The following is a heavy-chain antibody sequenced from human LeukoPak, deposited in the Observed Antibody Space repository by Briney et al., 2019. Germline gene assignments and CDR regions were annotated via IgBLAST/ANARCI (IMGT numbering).Heavy chain of an antibody. D-gene: IGHD3-10*01. CDR2: ISGSGGST. J-gene: IGHJ4*02. CDR1: GGSFSGYY. CDR3: AKDRSSYYGYDY. Sequence: PSETLSLTCAVYGGSFSGYYWSWVRQAPGKGLEWVSAISGSGGSTYYADSVKGRFTISRDNSKNTLYLQMNSLRAEDTAVYYCAKDRSSYYGYDYWGQGTLVTVSS. V-gene: IGHV3-23*01.